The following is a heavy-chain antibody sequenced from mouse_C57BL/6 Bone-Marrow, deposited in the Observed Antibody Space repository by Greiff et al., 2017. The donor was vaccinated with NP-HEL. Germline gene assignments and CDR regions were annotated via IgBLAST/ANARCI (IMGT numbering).Heavy chain of an antibody. CDR3: ARDYGSSPLYAMDY. J-gene: IGHJ4*01. CDR2: IDPSDSYT. Sequence: QVQLQQPGAELVMPGASVKLSCKASGYTFTSYWMHWVKQRPGQGLEWIGEIDPSDSYTNYNQKFKGKSTLTVDKSSSTAYLQLSSLTSEDSAVYYCARDYGSSPLYAMDYWGQGTSVTVSS. CDR1: GYTFTSYW. V-gene: IGHV1-69*01. D-gene: IGHD1-1*01.